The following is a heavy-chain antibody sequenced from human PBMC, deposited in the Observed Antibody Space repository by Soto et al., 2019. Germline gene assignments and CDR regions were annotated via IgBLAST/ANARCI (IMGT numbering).Heavy chain of an antibody. Sequence: ASVKVSCKPSGYSFSNFYVHWVRQAPGQGLEWMGIIDPSSGTTSYTQKFQERVTMTRDTSMSTASMELTRLTSDDTAIYYCARGDSTDWSNGVCSFFYNHDMDVWGQGTTVTVSS. D-gene: IGHD2-8*01. J-gene: IGHJ6*02. V-gene: IGHV1-46*01. CDR3: ARGDSTDWSNGVCSFFYNHDMDV. CDR2: IDPSSGTT. CDR1: GYSFSNFY.